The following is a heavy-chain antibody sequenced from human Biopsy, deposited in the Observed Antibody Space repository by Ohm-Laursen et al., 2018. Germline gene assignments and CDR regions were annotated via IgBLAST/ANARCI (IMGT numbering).Heavy chain of an antibody. CDR1: GFSLSARGMC. CDR2: VEWDDYK. CDR3: ARTPISIVSAGLVYRHRRHLQGMDV. V-gene: IGHV2-70*11. J-gene: IGHJ6*02. D-gene: IGHD6-13*01. Sequence: TQTLTLTRSFSGFSLSARGMCVSWIRQAPGKALEWLASVEWDDYKDYSASLQTKLSISKDTSNDQVVLTVNNVDPADTATYYCARTPISIVSAGLVYRHRRHLQGMDVWGQGIAVTVS.